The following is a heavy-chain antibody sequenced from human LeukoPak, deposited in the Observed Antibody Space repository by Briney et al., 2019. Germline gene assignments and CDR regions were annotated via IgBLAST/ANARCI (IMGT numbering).Heavy chain of an antibody. CDR3: ARVRRDADANQFDY. CDR1: GGSISSYY. J-gene: IGHJ4*02. D-gene: IGHD4/OR15-4a*01. Sequence: SETLSLTCTVSGGSISSYYWSWIRQPPGKGLEWIGYIYYSGSTYYNPSLKSRVTISVDTSKDQFSLKLSSVTAADTAVYYCARVRRDADANQFDYWGQGTLVTVSS. CDR2: IYYSGST. V-gene: IGHV4-59*12.